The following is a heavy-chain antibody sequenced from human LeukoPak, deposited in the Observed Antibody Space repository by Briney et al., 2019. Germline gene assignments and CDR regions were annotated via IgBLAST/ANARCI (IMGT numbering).Heavy chain of an antibody. D-gene: IGHD2-21*02. V-gene: IGHV4-31*03. J-gene: IGHJ4*02. CDR3: ARVTIQTRTLYYFDY. Sequence: SQTLSLTCTVSGGSISSGGYYWSWIRQHPGKGLEWIGYIYYSGSTYYNPSLKGRVTISVDTSKNQFSLKLSSVTAADTAVYYCARVTIQTRTLYYFDYWGQGTLVTVSS. CDR1: GGSISSGGYY. CDR2: IYYSGST.